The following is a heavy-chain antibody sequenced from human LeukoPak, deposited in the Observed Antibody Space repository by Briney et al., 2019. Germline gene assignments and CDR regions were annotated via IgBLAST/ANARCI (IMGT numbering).Heavy chain of an antibody. J-gene: IGHJ6*02. CDR3: AKGYYGMDV. V-gene: IGHV3-30*18. CDR1: GFIFSSYG. CDR2: ISYDGSNK. Sequence: GGSLRLSCAASGFIFSSYGMHWVRQAPGKGLEWVAVISYDGSNKYYVDSVKGRFTISRDNSKNTLYLQMNSLRAEDTAVYYCAKGYYGMDVWGQGTTVTVSS.